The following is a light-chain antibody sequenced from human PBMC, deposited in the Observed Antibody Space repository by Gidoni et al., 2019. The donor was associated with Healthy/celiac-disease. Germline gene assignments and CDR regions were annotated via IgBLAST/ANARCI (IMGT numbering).Light chain of an antibody. Sequence: SALTQPASVSGSPGPSITISCTGTSSDVGGYNYVSWYQQHPGKAPKLRIYEVSNRPSGVSNRFAGSKSGNTASLTISGLQAEDEADYYCSSYTSSSPVVFGGGTKLTVL. CDR3: SSYTSSSPVV. CDR2: EVS. CDR1: SSDVGGYNY. V-gene: IGLV2-14*01. J-gene: IGLJ2*01.